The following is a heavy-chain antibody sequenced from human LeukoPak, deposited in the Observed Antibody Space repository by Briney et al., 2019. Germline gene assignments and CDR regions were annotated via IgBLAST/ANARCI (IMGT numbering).Heavy chain of an antibody. J-gene: IGHJ4*02. Sequence: GGPLRLSCSASGFTFNTYTMHWVRQAPGKGLEYVSSISGGGGTTFYADSVRGRFTISRDNSKNTLYLQMSSLRAEDTALYYCVKDLSGTYSFDYWGQGTLVTVSS. CDR1: GFTFNTYT. CDR2: ISGGGGTT. V-gene: IGHV3-64D*09. D-gene: IGHD1-26*01. CDR3: VKDLSGTYSFDY.